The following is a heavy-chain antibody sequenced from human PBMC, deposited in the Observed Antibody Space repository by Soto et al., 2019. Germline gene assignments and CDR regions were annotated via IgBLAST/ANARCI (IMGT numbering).Heavy chain of an antibody. Sequence: QVQLVQSGAEVKKPGASVMVSCKASGYTFVNYAIHWVRQAPGQKFEWMGWINAGKGNTSSLQKFQDRLTFTRDTSATTAYMEMGSLRSEDTAVYCCARDLSGWVLTNGHVGVDVWGQEPTVIVSS. CDR2: INAGKGNT. D-gene: IGHD2-21*02. J-gene: IGHJ6*02. CDR3: ARDLSGWVLTNGHVGVDV. CDR1: GYTFVNYA. V-gene: IGHV1-3*01.